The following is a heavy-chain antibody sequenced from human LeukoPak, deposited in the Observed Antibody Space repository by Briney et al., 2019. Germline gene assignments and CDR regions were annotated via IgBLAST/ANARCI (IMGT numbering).Heavy chain of an antibody. V-gene: IGHV1-8*01. CDR2: MNPNSATT. CDR1: GYTFSMYH. J-gene: IGHJ5*02. CDR3: ATFCGGDCSSGDWFDP. D-gene: IGHD2-21*02. Sequence: ASVKVSCKASGYTFSMYHINWVRQATGQGLEWMGWMNPNSATTAHAQKFQGRLTMTRDTSMSTAYMELSGLRSEDTAVYYCATFCGGDCSSGDWFDPWGQGTLVTVSS.